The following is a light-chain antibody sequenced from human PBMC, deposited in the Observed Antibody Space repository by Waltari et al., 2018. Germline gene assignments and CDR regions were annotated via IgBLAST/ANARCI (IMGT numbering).Light chain of an antibody. J-gene: IGLJ1*01. CDR3: CSYAPGNTYV. V-gene: IGLV2-23*01. CDR1: SSDVGSYNL. Sequence: QSSLTQPASVSGSPGQSIPISCPGTSSDVGSYNLVSWYQQSPGKAPKLMILSDRSSGSKSDNTASLTISGLQAEDEADYYCCSYAPGNTYVFGTGTKVTVL.